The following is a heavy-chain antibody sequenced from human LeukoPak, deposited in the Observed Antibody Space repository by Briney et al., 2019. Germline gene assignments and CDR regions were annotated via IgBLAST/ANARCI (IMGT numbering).Heavy chain of an antibody. J-gene: IGHJ4*02. CDR1: GGTFSSYA. V-gene: IGHV1-69*05. CDR2: IIPIFGTA. CDR3: ARDLHDYYDSSG. Sequence: SVKVSCKASGGTFSSYAISWARQAPGQGLEWMGGIIPIFGTANYAQKFQGRVTITTDESMSTAYMELSSLRSEDTAVYYCARDLHDYYDSSGWGQGTLVTVSS. D-gene: IGHD3-22*01.